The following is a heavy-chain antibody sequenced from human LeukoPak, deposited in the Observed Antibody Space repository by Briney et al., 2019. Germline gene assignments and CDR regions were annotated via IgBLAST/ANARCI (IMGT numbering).Heavy chain of an antibody. V-gene: IGHV4-39*01. J-gene: IGHJ1*01. CDR2: IYYSGRT. Sequence: SETLSLTCSVSGDSVSRSDSYWDWIRQPPGKGLEWIGTIYYSGRTYYSPSLKSRVTMSVDPSNNQFSLNLRSVTAADTAVYYCSRRRYYDGSGYLEWGQGTLLSVSS. CDR3: SRRRYYDGSGYLE. CDR1: GDSVSRSDSY. D-gene: IGHD3-22*01.